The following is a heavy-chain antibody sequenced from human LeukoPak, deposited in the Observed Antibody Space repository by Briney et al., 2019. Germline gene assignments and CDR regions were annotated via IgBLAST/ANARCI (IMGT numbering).Heavy chain of an antibody. CDR1: GFTFSSYW. CDR3: ATNIVGPTLDY. CDR2: TNSDGSTT. D-gene: IGHD1-26*01. Sequence: TGRSLRLSCAAPGFTFSSYWMHWVPQAPGKGRVLVSGTNSDGSTTAYAASVKGRLTISRDNAKNTLYLQMNSLRAEDTAVYYCATNIVGPTLDYWGQGTLVTVSS. V-gene: IGHV3-74*01. J-gene: IGHJ4*02.